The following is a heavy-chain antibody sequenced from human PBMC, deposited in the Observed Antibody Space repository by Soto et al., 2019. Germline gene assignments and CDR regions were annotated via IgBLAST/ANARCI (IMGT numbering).Heavy chain of an antibody. CDR2: IIPIFGTA. CDR3: ARVIRRETGSYYYYYGMDV. D-gene: IGHD7-27*01. V-gene: IGHV1-69*13. J-gene: IGHJ6*02. CDR1: GGTFSSYA. Sequence: ASVKVSCKASGGTFSSYAISWVRQAPGQGLEWMGGIIPIFGTANYAQKFQGRVTITADESTSTAYMELSSLRSEDTAVYYCARVIRRETGSYYYYYGMDVWGQGTTVTVSS.